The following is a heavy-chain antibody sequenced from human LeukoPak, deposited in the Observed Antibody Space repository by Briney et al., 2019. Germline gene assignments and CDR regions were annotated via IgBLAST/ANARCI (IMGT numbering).Heavy chain of an antibody. CDR3: ARDRPEYSSSSYYYYYMDV. CDR1: GFTFSSYW. CDR2: INSDGSST. Sequence: GGSLRLSCAASGFTFSSYWMHWVRQAPGKGLVWVSRINSDGSSTSYADSVKGRFTISRDNAKNTLYLQMNSLRAEDTAVYYCARDRPEYSSSSYYYYYMDVWGKGTTVPVSS. V-gene: IGHV3-74*01. J-gene: IGHJ6*03. D-gene: IGHD6-6*01.